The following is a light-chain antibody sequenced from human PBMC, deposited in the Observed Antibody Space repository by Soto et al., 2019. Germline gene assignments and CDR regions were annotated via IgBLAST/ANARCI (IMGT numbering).Light chain of an antibody. CDR3: QQRASWVT. Sequence: VFTQSPATLSLSPGERATLSCRASQSVSSYLAWFQQKPGQAPRLLIYDTSIRATGIPARFSGSGSGTDFTLTISSLDPEDFAVYYCQQRASWVTFGQGTRLEIK. CDR2: DTS. J-gene: IGKJ5*01. V-gene: IGKV3-11*01. CDR1: QSVSSY.